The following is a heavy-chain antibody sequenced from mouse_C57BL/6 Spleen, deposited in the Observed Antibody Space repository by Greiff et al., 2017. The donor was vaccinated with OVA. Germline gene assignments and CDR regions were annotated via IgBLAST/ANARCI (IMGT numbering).Heavy chain of an antibody. CDR2: IYPGSGST. D-gene: IGHD1-1*01. CDR1: GYTFTSYW. V-gene: IGHV1-55*01. Sequence: QVQLQQSGAELVKPGASVKMSCKASGYTFTSYWITWVKQRPGQGLEWIGDIYPGSGSTNYNEKFKSKATLTVDTSSSTAYMQLSSLTSEDSAVYYCARGGYYGSRTRHYAMDYWGQGTSVTVSS. J-gene: IGHJ4*01. CDR3: ARGGYYGSRTRHYAMDY.